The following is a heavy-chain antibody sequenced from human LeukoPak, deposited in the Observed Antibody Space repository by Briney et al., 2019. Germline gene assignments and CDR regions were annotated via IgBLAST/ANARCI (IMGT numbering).Heavy chain of an antibody. V-gene: IGHV3-23*01. J-gene: IGHJ5*02. CDR1: GFTFSSYA. CDR2: ISGSGGST. CDR3: AKDEGARIVGDTTRFDP. D-gene: IGHD1-26*01. Sequence: PGGSLRLSCAASGFTFSSYAMSWVRQAPGKGLEWVSAISGSGGSTYYADPVKGRFTISRDNSKNTLYLQMNSLRAEDTAVYYCAKDEGARIVGDTTRFDPWGQGTLVTVSS.